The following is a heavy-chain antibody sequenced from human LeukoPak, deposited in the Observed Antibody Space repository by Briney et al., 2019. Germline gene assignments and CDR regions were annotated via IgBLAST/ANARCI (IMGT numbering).Heavy chain of an antibody. CDR3: ARYGSGSDFDY. D-gene: IGHD3-10*01. V-gene: IGHV1-8*01. J-gene: IGHJ4*02. CDR2: MNPNSGDT. CDR1: GYTFTSYD. Sequence: ASVKVSCKASGYTFTSYDINWVRQATGQGLEWMGWMNPNSGDTGYAQKFQGRVTMTRDTSISTAYMELSRLRSDDTAVYYCARYGSGSDFDYWGQGTLVTVSS.